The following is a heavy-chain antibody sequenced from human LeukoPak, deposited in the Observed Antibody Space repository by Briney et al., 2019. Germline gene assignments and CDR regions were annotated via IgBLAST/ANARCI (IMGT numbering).Heavy chain of an antibody. CDR1: ELTLSSNY. J-gene: IGHJ5*02. CDR3: AKDSRAYFKWLDP. V-gene: IGHV3-53*05. Sequence: GGSLRLSCAASELTLSSNYMSWIRQAPGRGLEWVSFIYSGGSTYYADSVRGRFIISRDNSKNTLYLQMNSLRPEDTAVYYCAKDSRAYFKWLDPWGQGTLVTVSS. CDR2: IYSGGST. D-gene: IGHD6-13*01.